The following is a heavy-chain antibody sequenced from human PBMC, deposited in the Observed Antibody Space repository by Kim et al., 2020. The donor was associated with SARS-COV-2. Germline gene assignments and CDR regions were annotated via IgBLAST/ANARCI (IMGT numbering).Heavy chain of an antibody. CDR2: T. J-gene: IGHJ4*02. CDR3: AGADRPRKNFDL. V-gene: IGHV4-4*07. Sequence: TRYNPSLKSRVTISLDTSKNQFSLNLSSVTAADTALYYCAGADRPRKNFDLWGQGSLVTVSS.